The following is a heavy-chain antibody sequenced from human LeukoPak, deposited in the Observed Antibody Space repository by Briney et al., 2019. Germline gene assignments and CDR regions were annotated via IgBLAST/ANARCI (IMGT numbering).Heavy chain of an antibody. Sequence: ASVKVSCKASGYTFTSYYMHWVRQAPGQGLEWMGVISPSGGSTSYAQKFQGRVTMTRDTSTSTAYMELRSLRSDDTAVYYCARLLDDSSGYYFYYFDYWGQGTLVTVSS. J-gene: IGHJ4*02. CDR3: ARLLDDSSGYYFYYFDY. V-gene: IGHV1-46*01. CDR2: ISPSGGST. D-gene: IGHD3-22*01. CDR1: GYTFTSYY.